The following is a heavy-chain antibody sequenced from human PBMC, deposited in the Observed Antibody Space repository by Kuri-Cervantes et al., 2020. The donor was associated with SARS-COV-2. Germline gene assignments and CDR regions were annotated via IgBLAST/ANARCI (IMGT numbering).Heavy chain of an antibody. J-gene: IGHJ4*02. V-gene: IGHV1-2*02. CDR1: GYTFTGYY. CDR3: ARDRGGTTVTTYNTFDY. Sequence: ASVKVSCKASGYTFTGYYMHWVRQAPGQGLEWMGWINPNSGGTNYAQKFQGRVTMTRDTSISTAYMELSRLRSDDTAVYYCARDRGGTTVTTYNTFDYWGQGTRVTRSS. CDR2: INPNSGGT. D-gene: IGHD4-17*01.